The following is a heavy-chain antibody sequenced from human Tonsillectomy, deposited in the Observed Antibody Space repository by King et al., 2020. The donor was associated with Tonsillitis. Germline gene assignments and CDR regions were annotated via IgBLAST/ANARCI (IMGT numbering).Heavy chain of an antibody. V-gene: IGHV1-2*02. CDR1: GYTFTTYN. D-gene: IGHD3-10*01. Sequence: QLVQSGAEVKTPGASVKVSCKASGYTFTTYNIHWVRQAPGQGLEWMGWVVTNSGATAYAQRFQGRVTLTRDTSINTAYMELGGLTTDDTAVYCCARGGSAYPFWGLGTLVTVSS. CDR2: VVTNSGAT. J-gene: IGHJ4*02. CDR3: ARGGSAYPF.